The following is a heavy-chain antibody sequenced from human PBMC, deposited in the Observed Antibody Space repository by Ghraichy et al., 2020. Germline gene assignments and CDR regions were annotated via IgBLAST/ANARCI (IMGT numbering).Heavy chain of an antibody. CDR3: ARDTASHDYYDSSGYTVRDY. Sequence: ASVKVSCKASGYTFTSYGISWVRQAPGQGLEWMGWISAYNGNTNYAQKLQGRVTMTTDTSTSTAYMELRSLRSDDTAVYYCARDTASHDYYDSSGYTVRDYWGQGTLVTVSS. CDR1: GYTFTSYG. CDR2: ISAYNGNT. V-gene: IGHV1-18*01. D-gene: IGHD3-22*01. J-gene: IGHJ4*02.